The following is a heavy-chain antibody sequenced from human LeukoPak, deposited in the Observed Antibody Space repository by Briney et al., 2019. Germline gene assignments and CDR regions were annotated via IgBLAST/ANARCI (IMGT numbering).Heavy chain of an antibody. D-gene: IGHD6-6*01. J-gene: IGHJ4*02. CDR1: GLTFSSYG. CDR3: ARRRPIAARPFDY. CDR2: INHSGST. V-gene: IGHV4-34*01. Sequence: GSLRLSCAASGLTFSSYGMSWIRQPPGKGLEWIGEINHSGSTNYNPSLKSRVTISVDTSKNQFSLKLSSVTAADTAVYYCARRRPIAARPFDYWGQGTLVTVSS.